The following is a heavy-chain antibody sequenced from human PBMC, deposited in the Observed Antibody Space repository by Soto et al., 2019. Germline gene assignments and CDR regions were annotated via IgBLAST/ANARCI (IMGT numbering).Heavy chain of an antibody. CDR3: ARRIRADASSSHAFGI. CDR1: VFTFSSYA. J-gene: IGHJ3*02. Sequence: WGSVRLSCAASVFTFSSYAMHWFRQAPGKGLEWVARIKYDGSNTCYADSVKGRFTISRDNSKNTLYLQMNSLRAEDTAVYYCARRIRADASSSHAFGICGQGIMVTV. D-gene: IGHD3-22*01. CDR2: IKYDGSNT. V-gene: IGHV3-30-3*01.